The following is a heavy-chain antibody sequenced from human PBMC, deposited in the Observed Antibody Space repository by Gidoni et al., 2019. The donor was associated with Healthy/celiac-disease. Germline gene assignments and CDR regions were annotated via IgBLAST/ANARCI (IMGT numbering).Heavy chain of an antibody. J-gene: IGHJ2*01. CDR3: TTGSSFYWYFDL. D-gene: IGHD6-6*01. CDR1: GFTFSNAW. CDR2: NKSQTDGGTT. Sequence: EVQLVESGGGLVKPGGSLRLSCAASGFTFSNAWMSWVRQAPGKGREWVGRNKSQTDGGTTDYASPVKGRFTISRDDSKNTLYLQMNSLKTEDTAVYYCTTGSSFYWYFDLWGRGTLVTVSS. V-gene: IGHV3-15*01.